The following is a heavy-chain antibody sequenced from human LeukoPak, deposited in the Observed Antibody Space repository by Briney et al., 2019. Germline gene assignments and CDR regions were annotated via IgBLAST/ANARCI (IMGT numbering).Heavy chain of an antibody. D-gene: IGHD5-12*01. CDR2: IYYSGST. CDR1: GGSISSYY. CDR3: ASGYGKFDY. J-gene: IGHJ4*02. V-gene: IGHV4-59*01. Sequence: SETLSLTCTVSGGSISSYYWSWIRQPPGKGLEWIGYIYYSGSTNYNPSLKSRVTISVDTSKNQFSLKRSSVTAADTAVYYCASGYGKFDYWGQGTLVTVSS.